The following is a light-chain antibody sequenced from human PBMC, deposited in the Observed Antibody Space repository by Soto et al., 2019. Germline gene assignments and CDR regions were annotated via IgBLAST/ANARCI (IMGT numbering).Light chain of an antibody. V-gene: IGLV3-1*01. Sequence: SYELTQPPSVSVSPGQTATITCSGDKLGDKFAFWYQQRPGQSPVLVIYQHSKRPSGIPERFSGSNSGNTATLTISGTQALDEADYYCQAWDKNTAVFGGGTQLTVL. CDR1: KLGDKF. J-gene: IGLJ7*01. CDR2: QHS. CDR3: QAWDKNTAV.